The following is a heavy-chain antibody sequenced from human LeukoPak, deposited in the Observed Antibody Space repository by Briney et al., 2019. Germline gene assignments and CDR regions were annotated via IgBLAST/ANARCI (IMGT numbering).Heavy chain of an antibody. J-gene: IGHJ6*03. V-gene: IGHV1-8*02. CDR1: GYTFTSYD. Sequence: ASVKVSCKASGYTFTSYDINWVRQATGQGLEWMGWMNPNSGNTGYAQKFQGRVTITRNTSINTAYMEVSSLRSEDTAVYYCAREVQAYDFWSTDYYMDVWGKGTTVTVSS. CDR2: MNPNSGNT. D-gene: IGHD3-3*01. CDR3: AREVQAYDFWSTDYYMDV.